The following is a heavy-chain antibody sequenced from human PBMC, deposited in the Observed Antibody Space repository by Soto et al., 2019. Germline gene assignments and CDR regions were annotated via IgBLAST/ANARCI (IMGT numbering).Heavy chain of an antibody. CDR3: ARDIMLDIAVAGNYFDY. D-gene: IGHD6-19*01. V-gene: IGHV1-3*01. CDR1: GYTFTSYA. CDR2: INAGNGNT. J-gene: IGHJ4*02. Sequence: ASVKVSCKASGYTFTSYAMHWVRQAPGQRLEWMGWINAGNGNTKYSQKFQGRVTITRDTSASTAYMELSSLRSEDTAVYYCARDIMLDIAVAGNYFDYWGQGTLVTVSS.